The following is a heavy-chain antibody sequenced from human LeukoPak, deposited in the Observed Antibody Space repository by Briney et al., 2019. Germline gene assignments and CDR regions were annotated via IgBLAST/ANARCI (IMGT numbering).Heavy chain of an antibody. Sequence: PGGSLRLSCAASGFTFSSYGMHWVRQAPGKGLEWVAFIRYDGSNKYYADSVKGRFTISRDNSKNTLYLQMNSLRVEDTAMYYCAKDVHSGSYHPVPDYWGQGTLVTVSS. J-gene: IGHJ4*02. V-gene: IGHV3-30*02. CDR1: GFTFSSYG. CDR3: AKDVHSGSYHPVPDY. D-gene: IGHD1-26*01. CDR2: IRYDGSNK.